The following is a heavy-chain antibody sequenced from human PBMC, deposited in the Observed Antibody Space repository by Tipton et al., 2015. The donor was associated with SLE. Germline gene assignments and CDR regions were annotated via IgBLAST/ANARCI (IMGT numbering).Heavy chain of an antibody. Sequence: SLRLSCAASGFIFSDYYMNWIRQAPGKGLEWVSGISSSSRYIFYPDSLKGRVTISRDNAKKSLYLQVNSLRAEDTAAYYCVRDASRYWAVDKFYGMDVWGQGTTVTVSS. CDR3: VRDASRYWAVDKFYGMDV. CDR1: GFIFSDYY. J-gene: IGHJ6*02. V-gene: IGHV3-11*05. CDR2: ISSSSRYI. D-gene: IGHD2-8*02.